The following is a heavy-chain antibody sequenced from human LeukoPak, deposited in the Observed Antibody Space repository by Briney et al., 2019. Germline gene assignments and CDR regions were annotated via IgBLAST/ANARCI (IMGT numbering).Heavy chain of an antibody. Sequence: GESLKISCKGSGYSFTSYWIGWVRQMPGKGLEWMGIIYPGDSDTRYSPSFQGQVTISADKSISTAYLQWSSLKASDTAMYYCASQAVITGTTLDAFDIWGQGTMVTVSS. J-gene: IGHJ3*02. CDR1: GYSFTSYW. CDR2: IYPGDSDT. V-gene: IGHV5-51*01. D-gene: IGHD1-7*01. CDR3: ASQAVITGTTLDAFDI.